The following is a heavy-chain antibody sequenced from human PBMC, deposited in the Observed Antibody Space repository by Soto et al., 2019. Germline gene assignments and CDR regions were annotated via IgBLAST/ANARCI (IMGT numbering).Heavy chain of an antibody. D-gene: IGHD1-1*01. V-gene: IGHV3-30*18. CDR1: GFTFSSYG. J-gene: IGHJ4*02. Sequence: LRLSCAASGFTFSSYGMHWVRQAPGKGVEWVAVISYDGSNKYYADSVKGRFTISRDNSKNTLYLQVNSLRAEDAAVYYCAKETIPDYWGQGTLVTVSS. CDR3: AKETIPDY. CDR2: ISYDGSNK.